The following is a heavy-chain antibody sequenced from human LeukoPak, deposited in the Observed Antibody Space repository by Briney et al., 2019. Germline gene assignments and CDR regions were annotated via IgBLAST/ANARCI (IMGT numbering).Heavy chain of an antibody. CDR2: ISYSGST. CDR1: GGSISNYY. CDR3: ARDGGAIQLWFPHDY. Sequence: SETLSLTCTVSGGSISNYYWSWIRQPPGKGLEWTGYISYSGSTNYNPSLMSRVTISVDTSKNQFSLKLSSVTAADTAVYYCARDGGAIQLWFPHDYWGQGTLVTVSS. D-gene: IGHD5-18*01. V-gene: IGHV4-59*01. J-gene: IGHJ4*02.